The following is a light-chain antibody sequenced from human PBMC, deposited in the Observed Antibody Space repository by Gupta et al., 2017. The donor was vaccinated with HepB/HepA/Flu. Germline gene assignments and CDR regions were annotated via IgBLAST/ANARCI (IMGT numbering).Light chain of an antibody. CDR1: QSVSSS. CDR2: GAS. CDR3: QQYYNWPWT. V-gene: IGKV3-15*01. Sequence: EIVMTQSPATLSVSPGERATLSCRASQSVSSSLAWYQHKPGQAPRLLVYGASTRATGIPARFSGSGSGTEFTLTISSLQSGDFAVYYCQQYYNWPWTFGQGTNVEIQ. J-gene: IGKJ1*01.